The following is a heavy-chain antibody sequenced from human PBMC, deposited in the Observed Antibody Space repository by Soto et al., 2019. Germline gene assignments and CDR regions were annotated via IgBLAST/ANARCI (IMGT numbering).Heavy chain of an antibody. CDR2: INPNSGGT. CDR3: ARGGRYSGYFVGYYGMDV. Sequence: QVKLVRFGAKVKKLGASLKVSCKALGSTFTGNYITWCGRPLGQGLEWMGWINPNSGGTNYAQKFQGWVTMTRDTSISTAYMELSRLRSDDTAVYYCARGGRYSGYFVGYYGMDVWGQGTTVTVSS. CDR1: GSTFTGNY. J-gene: IGHJ6*02. V-gene: IGHV1-2*04. D-gene: IGHD5-12*01.